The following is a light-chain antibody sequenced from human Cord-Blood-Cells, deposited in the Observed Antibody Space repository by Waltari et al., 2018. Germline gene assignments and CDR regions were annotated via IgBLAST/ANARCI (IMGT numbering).Light chain of an antibody. Sequence: DIVMTQSQLSLQAAPLAPSAISCTSGQSLLTGNGYNYLDWYLQKPGQSPQLLIYLGSNRASGVPDRFSGSGSGTDFTLKISRVEAEDVGVYYCMQALQTPRTFGQGTKVEIK. CDR3: MQALQTPRT. V-gene: IGKV2-28*01. CDR1: QSLLTGNGYNY. J-gene: IGKJ1*01. CDR2: LGS.